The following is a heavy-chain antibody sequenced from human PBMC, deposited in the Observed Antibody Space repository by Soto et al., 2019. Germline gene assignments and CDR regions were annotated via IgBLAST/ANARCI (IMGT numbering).Heavy chain of an antibody. D-gene: IGHD2-2*01. V-gene: IGHV1-2*02. CDR2: INPNSGGT. CDR1: GYTFTGYY. Sequence: ASVKVSCKASGYTFTGYYMHWVRQAPGQGLEWMGWINPNSGGTNYAQKFQGRVTMTRDTSISTAYMELSRLRSDDTAVYYCARVPAVVPALRGIHYYYYGMEVWGQGTTVTVSS. CDR3: ARVPAVVPALRGIHYYYYGMEV. J-gene: IGHJ6*02.